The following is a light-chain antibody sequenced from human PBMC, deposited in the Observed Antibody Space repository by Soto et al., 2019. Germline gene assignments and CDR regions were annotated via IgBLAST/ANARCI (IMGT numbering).Light chain of an antibody. V-gene: IGKV3-11*01. CDR3: QQRSNWPELT. J-gene: IGKJ4*01. Sequence: IVLTQSPATLSLSPGERATLSCRASQSVSSYLAWYQQKPGQAPRLLVYDASNRATGIPARFSGSGSGTDFTLTISSLEPEAFAVYYCQQRSNWPELTFGGGTRVEIK. CDR2: DAS. CDR1: QSVSSY.